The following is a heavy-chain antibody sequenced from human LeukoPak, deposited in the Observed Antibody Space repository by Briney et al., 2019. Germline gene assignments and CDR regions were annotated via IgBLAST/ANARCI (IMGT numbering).Heavy chain of an antibody. J-gene: IGHJ4*02. Sequence: SETRSLTCAVYGGSFSGYYWSWIRQPPGKALEWIGEINHSGSTNYNPPLKSRVTISVDTSKNQFSLKLSSVTAADTALYFCARRHTNDYGQPYFDYWGQGTLVTVSS. V-gene: IGHV4-34*01. D-gene: IGHD4/OR15-4a*01. CDR1: GGSFSGYY. CDR3: ARRHTNDYGQPYFDY. CDR2: INHSGST.